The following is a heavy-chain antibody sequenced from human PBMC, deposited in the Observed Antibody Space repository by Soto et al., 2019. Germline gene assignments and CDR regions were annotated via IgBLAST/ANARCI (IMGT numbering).Heavy chain of an antibody. Sequence: GGSLRLSCVASGFSFSTYGMHWVRQAPGKGLEWLAVIVNDGSNKYYADSVKGRFTISRDNSKNTLYLQMNSLRAEDTAVYYCARDSRRNWNYVFDYWGQGTLVTVSS. CDR1: GFSFSTYG. CDR2: IVNDGSNK. D-gene: IGHD1-7*01. CDR3: ARDSRRNWNYVFDY. J-gene: IGHJ4*02. V-gene: IGHV3-30*19.